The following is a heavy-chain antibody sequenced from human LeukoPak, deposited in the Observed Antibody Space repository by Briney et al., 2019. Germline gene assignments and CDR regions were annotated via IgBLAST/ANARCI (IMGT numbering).Heavy chain of an antibody. J-gene: IGHJ4*02. CDR2: ISGSGGST. Sequence: GGSLRLSCAASGFTFSSYAMSWVRQAPGKGLEWASAISGSGGSTYYADSVKGRFTISRDNSKNTLYLQMNSLRAEDTAVYYCAKSLYMVGATPLFDYWGQGTLVTVSS. V-gene: IGHV3-23*01. CDR1: GFTFSSYA. D-gene: IGHD1-26*01. CDR3: AKSLYMVGATPLFDY.